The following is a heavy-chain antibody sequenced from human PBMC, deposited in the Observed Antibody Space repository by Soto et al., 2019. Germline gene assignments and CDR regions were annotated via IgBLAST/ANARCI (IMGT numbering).Heavy chain of an antibody. Sequence: QVQLVESGGGVVQPGRSQTLSCEASGFSFSNYGMHWVRRAPGKGLEWVEVIWFDGSHKCYANSVKYRFTISRDNSNNTLDMEMNNVTVEDTAVYYCAQSTVGATAQFEYWGQGTLVTVSS. CDR2: IWFDGSHK. V-gene: IGHV3-33*01. CDR1: GFSFSNYG. D-gene: IGHD1-26*01. CDR3: AQSTVGATAQFEY. J-gene: IGHJ4*02.